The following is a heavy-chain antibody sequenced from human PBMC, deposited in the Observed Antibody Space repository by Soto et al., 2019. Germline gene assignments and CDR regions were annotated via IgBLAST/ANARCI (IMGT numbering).Heavy chain of an antibody. D-gene: IGHD2-15*01. J-gene: IGHJ5*02. CDR2: ISAYNGNT. CDR3: ARGYCSGGSCYSDSGTGWFDP. Sequence: ASVKVSCKASGYTFTSYGISWVRQAPGQGLEWMGWISAYNGNTNYAQKLQGRVTMTTDTSTSTAYMELRSLRSDDTAVYYCARGYCSGGSCYSDSGTGWFDPWGQGTLVTVSS. CDR1: GYTFTSYG. V-gene: IGHV1-18*01.